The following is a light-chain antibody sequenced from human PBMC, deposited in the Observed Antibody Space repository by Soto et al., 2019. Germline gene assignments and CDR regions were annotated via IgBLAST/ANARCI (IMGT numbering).Light chain of an antibody. CDR2: GAS. Sequence: EIVLTQSPATLSVSPGERATLSCRASQSVSSNLAWFQQRPGQAPRLLIYGASTRAADIPARFSGSGSGTEFTLTISRLEPEDFAVYYCQQYGRPPYTFGQGTKLEIK. J-gene: IGKJ2*01. CDR1: QSVSSN. CDR3: QQYGRPPYT. V-gene: IGKV3-15*01.